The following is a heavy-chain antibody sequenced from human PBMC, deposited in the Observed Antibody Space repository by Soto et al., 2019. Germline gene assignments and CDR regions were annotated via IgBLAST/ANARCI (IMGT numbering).Heavy chain of an antibody. Sequence: KPSETLSLTCTVSGGSISSGDYYWSWIRQPPGKGLEWIGYIYYSGSTYYNPSLKSRVTISVDTSKNQFSLKLSSVTAADTAVYYCARTLSSSWGNNWFDPWGQGTLVTVS. V-gene: IGHV4-30-4*01. CDR1: GGSISSGDYY. CDR3: ARTLSSSWGNNWFDP. CDR2: IYYSGST. J-gene: IGHJ5*02. D-gene: IGHD6-13*01.